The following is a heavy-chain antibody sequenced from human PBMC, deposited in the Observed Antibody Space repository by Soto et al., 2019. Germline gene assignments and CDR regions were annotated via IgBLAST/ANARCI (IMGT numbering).Heavy chain of an antibody. D-gene: IGHD2-2*01. Sequence: GASVKVSCKASGYTFTSYGISWVRQAPGQGLEWMGWISAYNGNTNYAQKLQGRVTMTTDTSTSTAYMELRSLRSDDTTVYYCARWAAGPIVVVQAAFDPWGQGTLVTVSS. J-gene: IGHJ5*02. CDR2: ISAYNGNT. CDR3: ARWAAGPIVVVQAAFDP. V-gene: IGHV1-18*01. CDR1: GYTFTSYG.